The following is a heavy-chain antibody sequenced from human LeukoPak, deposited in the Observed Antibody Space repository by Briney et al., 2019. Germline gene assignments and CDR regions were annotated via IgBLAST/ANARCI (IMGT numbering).Heavy chain of an antibody. CDR1: GFTFSSYA. J-gene: IGHJ5*02. D-gene: IGHD1-26*01. CDR3: AKDESLGSYPYNWFDP. CDR2: ISGSGGST. Sequence: PGGSLRLSCAASGFTFSSYAMSWVRQAPGKGLEWVSAISGSGGSTYYADSVKGRFTISRDNSKNTLYLQMNSLRAEDTAVYYCAKDESLGSYPYNWFDPWGQGTLVTVSS. V-gene: IGHV3-23*01.